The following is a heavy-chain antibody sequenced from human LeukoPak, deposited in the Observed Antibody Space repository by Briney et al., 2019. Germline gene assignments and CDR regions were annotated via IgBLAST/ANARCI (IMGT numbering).Heavy chain of an antibody. J-gene: IGHJ4*02. CDR2: INPNSGGT. Sequence: GASVKVSCKASGYTFTDYYMHWVRQAPGQGLQWMGWINPNSGGTNYAQKFQGRVTMTRDTSISTAYMELTRLRSDDTAVYYCARGTGTTGCDYWGQGSLVTVSS. CDR3: ARGTGTTGCDY. V-gene: IGHV1-2*02. CDR1: GYTFTDYY. D-gene: IGHD1-1*01.